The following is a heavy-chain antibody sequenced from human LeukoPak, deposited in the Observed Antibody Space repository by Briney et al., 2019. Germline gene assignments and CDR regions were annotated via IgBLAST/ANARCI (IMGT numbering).Heavy chain of an antibody. Sequence: PGGSLRLSCAASGFTFSSYSMNWVRQAPGKGLEWVSSISSSSSYIYYADSVKGQFTISRDNAKNSLYLQMNSLRAEDTAVYYCARCSRILTDYFDYWGQGTLVTVSP. D-gene: IGHD3-9*01. CDR2: ISSSSSYI. CDR3: ARCSRILTDYFDY. V-gene: IGHV3-21*01. J-gene: IGHJ4*02. CDR1: GFTFSSYS.